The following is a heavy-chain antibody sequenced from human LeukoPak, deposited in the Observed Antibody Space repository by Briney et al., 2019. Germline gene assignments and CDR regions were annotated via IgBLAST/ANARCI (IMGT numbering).Heavy chain of an antibody. D-gene: IGHD4-11*01. CDR1: GGSISSGSYY. J-gene: IGHJ4*02. V-gene: IGHV4-61*02. Sequence: SQTLSLTCTVSGGSISSGSYYWSWIRQPAGKGLEWIGRIYTSGSTNYNPSLKSRVTISVDTSKNQFSLKLSSVTAADTGVYYCARDLRGNYGILDYWGQGTLVTVSS. CDR3: ARDLRGNYGILDY. CDR2: IYTSGST.